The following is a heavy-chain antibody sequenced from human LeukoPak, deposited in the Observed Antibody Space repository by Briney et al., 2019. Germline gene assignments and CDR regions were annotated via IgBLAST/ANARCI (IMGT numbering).Heavy chain of an antibody. CDR1: GYSFTSYG. CDR3: ATSSGSGSPQGY. Sequence: GASVKVSCKASGYSFTSYGITWVRQAPGQGLEWMGWISAYNGNTNYAQKLQGRVTMTTDTSTTTAYMDLRSLRSDDTAVYYCATSSGSGSPQGYWGQRTLVTVSS. J-gene: IGHJ4*02. D-gene: IGHD3-10*01. CDR2: ISAYNGNT. V-gene: IGHV1-18*01.